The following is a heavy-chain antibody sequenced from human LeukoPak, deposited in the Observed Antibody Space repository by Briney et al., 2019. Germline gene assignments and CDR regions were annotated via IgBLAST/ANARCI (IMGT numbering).Heavy chain of an antibody. CDR1: GGSITSGSYY. J-gene: IGHJ5*02. Sequence: SETLSLTCTVSGGSITSGSYYWTWIRQPAGKGLEWVGRIHSSGSTNYNPSLNSRVTVSADTSNNQFSRKLSSVTAADTAIYYCATSASSGSNYFDPWGQGILVTVSS. CDR2: IHSSGST. D-gene: IGHD4/OR15-4a*01. V-gene: IGHV4-61*02. CDR3: ATSASSGSNYFDP.